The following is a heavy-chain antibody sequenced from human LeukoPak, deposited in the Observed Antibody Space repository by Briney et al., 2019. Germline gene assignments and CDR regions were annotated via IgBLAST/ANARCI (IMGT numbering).Heavy chain of an antibody. J-gene: IGHJ4*02. CDR1: GFTFSSYE. V-gene: IGHV3-48*03. CDR2: ISSSGSTI. Sequence: GGSLRLSCAASGFTFSSYEMNGVRQAPGKGLEVVSYISSSGSTIYYADSVKGGFTISRDNAKNSLYLQMNSLTAEDTPVYYCAKSPYCSGGSCYYFDYWGQGTLVTVSS. D-gene: IGHD2-15*01. CDR3: AKSPYCSGGSCYYFDY.